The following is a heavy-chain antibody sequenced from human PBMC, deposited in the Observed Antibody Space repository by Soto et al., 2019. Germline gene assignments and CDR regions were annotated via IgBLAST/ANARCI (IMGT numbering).Heavy chain of an antibody. V-gene: IGHV3-23*01. CDR3: AKVSFGDYGNYFDY. D-gene: IGHD4-17*01. CDR1: GFTFSSYS. Sequence: GGSLRLSCAASGFTFSSYSMNWVRQAPGKGLEWVSAISGSGGSIYYADSVKGRFTISRDNSKNTLYLQMNSLRAEDTAVYYCAKVSFGDYGNYFDYWGQGTLVTVSS. J-gene: IGHJ4*02. CDR2: ISGSGGSI.